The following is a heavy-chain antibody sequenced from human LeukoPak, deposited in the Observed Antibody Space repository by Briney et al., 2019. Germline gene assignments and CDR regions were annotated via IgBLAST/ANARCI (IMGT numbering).Heavy chain of an antibody. CDR2: INPSGGST. D-gene: IGHD2-15*01. V-gene: IGHV1-46*01. CDR1: GYTFTSYY. Sequence: ASVKVSCKASGYTFTSYYMHWVRQAPGQGLEWMGIINPSGGSTSYAQKFQGRVTITADKSTSTAYMELSSLRSEDTAVYYCARVGCSGGSCLNWFDPWGQGTLVTVSS. J-gene: IGHJ5*02. CDR3: ARVGCSGGSCLNWFDP.